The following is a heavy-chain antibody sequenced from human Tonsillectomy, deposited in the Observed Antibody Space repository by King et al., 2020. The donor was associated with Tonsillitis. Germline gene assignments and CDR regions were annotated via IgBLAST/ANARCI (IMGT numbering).Heavy chain of an antibody. Sequence: VQLVESGGGVVQPGRSLRLTCAASAFIFSSYAMHGVRQAPGKGLEWVAVISYDGSNKYYADSVKGRFTISRDNSKNTLYLQMNSLRAEDTAVYYCARGILEWLLIEDYYMDVWGKGTTVTVSS. J-gene: IGHJ6*03. V-gene: IGHV3-30-3*01. CDR1: AFIFSSYA. CDR3: ARGILEWLLIEDYYMDV. CDR2: ISYDGSNK. D-gene: IGHD3-3*01.